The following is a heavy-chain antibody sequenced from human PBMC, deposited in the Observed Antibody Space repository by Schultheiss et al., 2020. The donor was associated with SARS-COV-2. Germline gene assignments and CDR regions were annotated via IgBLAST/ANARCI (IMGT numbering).Heavy chain of an antibody. Sequence: GGSLRLSCAASGFTFSSYAMHWVRQAPGKGLEWVSLIYSGGNTYYAASVKGRFTISRDNSKNTLYLQMNSLRAEDTAVYYCANRLLLDAFDIWGQGTMVTVSS. V-gene: IGHV3-NL1*01. CDR3: ANRLLLDAFDI. D-gene: IGHD2-15*01. CDR2: IYSGGNT. CDR1: GFTFSSYA. J-gene: IGHJ3*02.